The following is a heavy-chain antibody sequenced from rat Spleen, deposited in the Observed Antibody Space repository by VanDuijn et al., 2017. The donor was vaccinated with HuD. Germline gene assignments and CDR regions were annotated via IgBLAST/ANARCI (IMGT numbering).Heavy chain of an antibody. Sequence: EVQLQESGPGLVKPSQSLSLTCSVTGYSISSAYRWNWIRKFPGNKLEWMGYINRAGNTNYNQSLKRRISITRGTSRNQFFLQVNSVTTEDTATYYCARSDGAHYFLPFADWGQGSLVTVSS. V-gene: IGHV3-3*01. CDR3: ARSDGAHYFLPFAD. J-gene: IGHJ3*01. D-gene: IGHD1-12*02. CDR1: GYSISSAYR. CDR2: INRAGNT.